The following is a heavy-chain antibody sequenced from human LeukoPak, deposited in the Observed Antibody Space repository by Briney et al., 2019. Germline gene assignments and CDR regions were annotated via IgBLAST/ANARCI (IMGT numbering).Heavy chain of an antibody. D-gene: IGHD3-22*01. CDR1: GFTFSSDA. Sequence: GRSLRLTCAASGFTFSSDAMHWVGQAPGKRLEWVAVISYDGSNKYYADSVKGRFTISRDNSKNTLYLQMNSLRAEDTAVYYCVTDGGPNYYDTFDYWGQGTLVTVSS. V-gene: IGHV3-30-3*02. CDR3: VTDGGPNYYDTFDY. J-gene: IGHJ4*02. CDR2: ISYDGSNK.